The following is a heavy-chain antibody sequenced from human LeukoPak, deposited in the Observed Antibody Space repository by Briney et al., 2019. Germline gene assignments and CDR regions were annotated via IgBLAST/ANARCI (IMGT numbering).Heavy chain of an antibody. CDR1: GFTFDDYG. Sequence: GGSLRLSCAASGFTFDDYGMSWVRQAPGKGLEWVSGINWNGGSTGYADSVKGRFTISRDNAKNSLYLQMNSLRAEDTAVYYCARDGLMVRGVRDDAFDIWGQGTMVTVSS. CDR3: ARDGLMVRGVRDDAFDI. J-gene: IGHJ3*02. D-gene: IGHD3-10*01. CDR2: INWNGGST. V-gene: IGHV3-20*04.